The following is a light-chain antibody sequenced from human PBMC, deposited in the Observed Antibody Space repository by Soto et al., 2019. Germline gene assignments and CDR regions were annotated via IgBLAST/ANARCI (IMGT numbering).Light chain of an antibody. CDR1: SSDVGGYNY. Sequence: QSALTQPASVSGSPGQSITISCTGTSSDVGGYNYVSWYQQYPGKAPKLMIYDVTNRPSGVSNRFSGSKSGNTASLTISGLQAEDEADYYCCSYAGSSTSVFGGGTKLTVL. CDR2: DVT. V-gene: IGLV2-14*01. J-gene: IGLJ2*01. CDR3: CSYAGSSTSV.